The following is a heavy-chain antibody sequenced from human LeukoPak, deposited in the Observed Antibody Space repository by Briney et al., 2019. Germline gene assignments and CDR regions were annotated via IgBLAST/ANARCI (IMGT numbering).Heavy chain of an antibody. CDR3: ARGLFVATSDY. CDR1: KFTFSSYE. J-gene: IGHJ4*02. D-gene: IGHD5-12*01. V-gene: IGHV3-48*03. Sequence: GGSLRLSCAASKFTFSSYEMNWVRQAPGKGLEWVSYISRSGSTIYYADSVKGRFTISRDNSKNTLYLQMNSLRAEDTAVYYCARGLFVATSDYWGQGTLVTVSS. CDR2: ISRSGSTI.